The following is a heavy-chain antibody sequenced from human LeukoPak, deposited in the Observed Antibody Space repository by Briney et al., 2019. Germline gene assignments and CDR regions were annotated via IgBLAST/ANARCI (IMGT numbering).Heavy chain of an antibody. CDR3: AKDHSSGWYRRYYYYYYGMDV. J-gene: IGHJ6*02. V-gene: IGHV3-30*18. CDR2: ISYDGSNK. Sequence: PGGSLRLSCAASGFTFSSYGMHWVRQAPGKGLEWVAVISYDGSNKYYADSVKGRFTISRDNSKNTLYLQMNSLRAEDTAVYYCAKDHSSGWYRRYYYYYYGMDVWGQGTTVTVSS. D-gene: IGHD6-19*01. CDR1: GFTFSSYG.